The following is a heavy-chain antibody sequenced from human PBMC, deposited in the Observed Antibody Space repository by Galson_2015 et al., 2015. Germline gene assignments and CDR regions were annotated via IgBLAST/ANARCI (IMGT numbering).Heavy chain of an antibody. Sequence: SVKVSCKASGYTFTSYDINWVRQATGQGLEWMGWMNPNSGNTGYAQKFQGRVTMTRNTSISTAYMELSSLRSEDTAVYYCARGTPGSSGSYFLGGYRRETSFDYWGQGTLVTVSS. V-gene: IGHV1-8*01. J-gene: IGHJ4*02. CDR3: ARGTPGSSGSYFLGGYRRETSFDY. D-gene: IGHD3-10*01. CDR1: GYTFTSYD. CDR2: MNPNSGNT.